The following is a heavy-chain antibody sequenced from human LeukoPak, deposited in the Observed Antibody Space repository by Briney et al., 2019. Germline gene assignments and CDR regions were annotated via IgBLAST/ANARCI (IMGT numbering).Heavy chain of an antibody. D-gene: IGHD2/OR15-2a*01. J-gene: IGHJ4*02. Sequence: PSETLSLTCTVSGGSISSYYWTWIRQPPGKGLEWIGYIYHRGSTYYNPSLKSQVTISVDRSKNQFSLKLGSVTAADTAVYYCARGKFRGLSFDYWGQGTLVTVSS. CDR1: GGSISSYY. CDR3: ARGKFRGLSFDY. CDR2: IYHRGST. V-gene: IGHV4-59*12.